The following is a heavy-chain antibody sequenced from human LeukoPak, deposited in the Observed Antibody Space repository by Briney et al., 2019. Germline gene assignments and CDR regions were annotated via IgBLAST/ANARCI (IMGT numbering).Heavy chain of an antibody. CDR1: GGSISSYY. CDR3: ARETTVTMAFDY. J-gene: IGHJ4*02. CDR2: IYYSGST. Sequence: PSETLSLICTVSGGSISSYYWSWIRQPPGKGLEWIGYIYYSGSTNYNPSLKSRVTISVDTSKNQFSLKLSSVTAADTAVYYCARETTVTMAFDYWGQGTLVTVSS. V-gene: IGHV4-59*01. D-gene: IGHD4-17*01.